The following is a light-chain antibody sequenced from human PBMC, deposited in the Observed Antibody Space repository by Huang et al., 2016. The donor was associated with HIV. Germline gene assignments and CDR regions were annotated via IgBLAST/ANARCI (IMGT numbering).Light chain of an antibody. J-gene: IGKJ2*01. CDR3: QQYGGSPRT. CDR2: GAS. V-gene: IGKV3-20*01. Sequence: IVLTQSPGTLSLSPGERATHSCRSSQSVTNNYLAWYQQKPGQAPRCVIYGASSRATGIPDRFSGSGSGTDFTLTISRLEPDDFVVYYCQQYGGSPRTFGQGTKLEIK. CDR1: QSVTNNY.